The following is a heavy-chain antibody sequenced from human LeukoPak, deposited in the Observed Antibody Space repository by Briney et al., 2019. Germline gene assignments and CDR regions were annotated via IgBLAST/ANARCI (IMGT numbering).Heavy chain of an antibody. CDR2: INHSGST. Sequence: PSETLSLTCAVYGGSFSGYYWSWIRQPPGKGQEWIGEINHSGSTNYNPSLKSRVTISVDTSKNQFSLKLSSVTAADTAVYYCARGRGYYGSGMLYGMDVWGKGTTVTVSS. CDR3: ARGRGYYGSGMLYGMDV. V-gene: IGHV4-34*01. D-gene: IGHD3-10*01. J-gene: IGHJ6*04. CDR1: GGSFSGYY.